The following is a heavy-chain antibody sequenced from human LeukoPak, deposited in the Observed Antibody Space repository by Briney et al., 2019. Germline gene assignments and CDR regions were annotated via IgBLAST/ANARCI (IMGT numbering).Heavy chain of an antibody. D-gene: IGHD5-18*01. CDR3: ARDSVRLWPTPQYMDV. J-gene: IGHJ6*03. Sequence: GGSLRLSCAASGFSISAYSLIWVRQAPGKGLEWVSSISSSSNYRYYADSPKGRFTISRDNPKNSLYLQMNSLRADDTAVYFCARDSVRLWPTPQYMDVWGKGTTVTVSS. V-gene: IGHV3-21*01. CDR1: GFSISAYS. CDR2: ISSSSNYR.